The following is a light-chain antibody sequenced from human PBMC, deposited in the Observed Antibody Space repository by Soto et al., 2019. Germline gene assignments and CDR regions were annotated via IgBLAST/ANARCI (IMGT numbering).Light chain of an antibody. CDR2: DAY. Sequence: DIQMTQSPSALSASVGDRVTITCQASHDIGNYLNWYQQKPGTAPALLIYDAYTLERGVPSRFSGSRFGTDFSFIINSLQPEDIATYYCQQYDNTPLTFGGGTKLEIK. CDR3: QQYDNTPLT. J-gene: IGKJ4*01. V-gene: IGKV1-33*01. CDR1: HDIGNY.